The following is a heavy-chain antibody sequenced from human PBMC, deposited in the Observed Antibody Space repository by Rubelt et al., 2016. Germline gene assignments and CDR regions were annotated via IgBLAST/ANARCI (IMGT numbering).Heavy chain of an antibody. CDR3: ASSTTVAGWFDP. V-gene: IGHV1-69*09. CDR2: IIPILGIA. Sequence: QLVQPGPEVKQPGTSVKVSCKASGGTFSSYAISWVRQAPGQGLEWMGRIIPILGIANYAQKFQGRVTMTRDTSTSTVYMELISLRSEDTAVYYCASSTTVAGWFDPWGQGTLVTVSS. J-gene: IGHJ5*02. CDR1: GGTFSSYA. D-gene: IGHD4-23*01.